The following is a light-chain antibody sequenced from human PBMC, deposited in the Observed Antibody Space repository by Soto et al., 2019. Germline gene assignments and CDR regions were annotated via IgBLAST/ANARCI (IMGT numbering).Light chain of an antibody. CDR3: QQYDNLPYT. CDR1: QDISNY. J-gene: IGKJ2*01. V-gene: IGKV1-33*01. CDR2: DAF. Sequence: DIQMTQSPSSLSASVGDRVTITCQASQDISNYLNWYQQKPGKAPKLLIYDAFKLETGVPSRFSGSESGTDFTFTISSLQPEDIATYYCQQYDNLPYTFGQGTKLDIK.